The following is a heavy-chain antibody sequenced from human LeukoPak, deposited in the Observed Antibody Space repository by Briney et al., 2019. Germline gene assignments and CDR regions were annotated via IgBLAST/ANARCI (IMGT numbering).Heavy chain of an antibody. CDR1: GLTFSSHW. J-gene: IGHJ6*02. CDR3: ARNNGMDV. Sequence: GGSLRLSCEASGLTFSSHWMTWVRQVPGRGPEWVANVNRDGSETYYLDSVKGRFTISKDNAKNSLYLQMNSLRAEDTALYHCARNNGMDVWGQGTTVIVSS. V-gene: IGHV3-7*03. CDR2: VNRDGSET.